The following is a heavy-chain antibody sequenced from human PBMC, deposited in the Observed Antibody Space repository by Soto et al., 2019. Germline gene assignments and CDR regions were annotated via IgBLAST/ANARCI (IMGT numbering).Heavy chain of an antibody. Sequence: ASVKVSCKASGYSFIDYFVHWVRQAPGQGPEWMGLINPDGGTTGYAQKFQGRVTLTSDTSTNTLYMELRSLTSDDTAVYYCASLIGVDVLKDFWGQGTRVTVSS. D-gene: IGHD2-21*01. J-gene: IGHJ4*02. CDR2: INPDGGTT. CDR3: ASLIGVDVLKDF. V-gene: IGHV1-46*01. CDR1: GYSFIDYF.